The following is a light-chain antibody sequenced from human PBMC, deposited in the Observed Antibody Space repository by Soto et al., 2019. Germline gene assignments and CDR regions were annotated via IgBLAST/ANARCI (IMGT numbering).Light chain of an antibody. J-gene: IGKJ4*02. V-gene: IGKV3-11*01. Sequence: ETVLTQSPATLSLSPGERATLSCRASQSVSSDLVWYQQRPGRAPRIVIYDASNRATGIPARYSCSRSGTDIILTISSLEAEDFAIYYCQQRNNWPSTFGGGTKVEIK. CDR2: DAS. CDR1: QSVSSD. CDR3: QQRNNWPST.